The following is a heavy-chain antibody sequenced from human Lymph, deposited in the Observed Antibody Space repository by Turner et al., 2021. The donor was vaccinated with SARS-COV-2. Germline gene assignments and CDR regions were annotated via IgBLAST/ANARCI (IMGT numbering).Heavy chain of an antibody. CDR2: ISSSSSYI. V-gene: IGHV3-21*01. CDR3: ARESYDSSGSESYYFDY. J-gene: IGHJ4*02. D-gene: IGHD3-22*01. CDR1: GFAFSRYS. Sequence: VQLVESGGGLVKPGGYLRLPCTASGFAFSRYSMNWVRKAPGKGLEGVSSISSSSSYIYYADSVKGRFTISRDSAKNSLYLQMNSLRAEDTAVYYCARESYDSSGSESYYFDYWGQGTLVTVSS.